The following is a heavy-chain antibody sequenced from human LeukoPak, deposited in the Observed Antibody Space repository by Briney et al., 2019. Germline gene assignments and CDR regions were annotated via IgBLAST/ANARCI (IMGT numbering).Heavy chain of an antibody. Sequence: GGSLRLSCAVSGITLSNYGMSWVRQAPGKGLEWVAGLSGSGGGTNYADSVQGRFTISRDNPKNTLYLQMNSLRAEDTAVYFCAKRGVVIRVFLVGFHKEAYYFDFWGQGIPVTVSS. CDR2: LSGSGGGT. D-gene: IGHD3-10*01. CDR3: AKRGVVIRVFLVGFHKEAYYFDF. J-gene: IGHJ4*02. V-gene: IGHV3-23*01. CDR1: GITLSNYG.